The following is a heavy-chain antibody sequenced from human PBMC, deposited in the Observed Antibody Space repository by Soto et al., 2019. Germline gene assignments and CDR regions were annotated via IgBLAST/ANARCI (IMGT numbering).Heavy chain of an antibody. D-gene: IGHD6-13*01. CDR2: IYYSGST. CDR1: GGSISSYY. V-gene: IGHV4-59*01. J-gene: IGHJ5*02. CDR3: ARGGYSSSWYSLVPNWFEP. Sequence: SETLSLTCTVSGGSISSYYWSRIRQPPGKGLEWIGYIYYSGSTNYNPSLKSRVTISVDTSKNQFSLKLSSVTAADTAVYYCARGGYSSSWYSLVPNWFEPWGQGTLVTVS.